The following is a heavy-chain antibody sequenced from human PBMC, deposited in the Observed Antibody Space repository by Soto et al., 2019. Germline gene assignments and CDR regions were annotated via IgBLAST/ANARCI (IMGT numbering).Heavy chain of an antibody. CDR3: ATWNYDSSGYYFAYFQH. CDR2: IYSGGNT. J-gene: IGHJ1*01. V-gene: IGHV3-66*01. D-gene: IGHD3-22*01. CDR1: GYTFSSCA. Sequence: GGSLRLSCAASGYTFSSCAMHWVRQAPGKGLEWVSFIYSGGNTYYADSVKGRFTISRDNSKNMLYLQMNSLRVEDTAVYYCATWNYDSSGYYFAYFQHWGQGTLVTVSS.